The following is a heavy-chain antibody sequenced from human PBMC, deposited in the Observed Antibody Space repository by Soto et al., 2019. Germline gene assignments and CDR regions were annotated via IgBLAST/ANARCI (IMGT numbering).Heavy chain of an antibody. Sequence: GGSLRLSCAASGVQLRNYWMHWVRQPPGKGLEWVSLINSEGSNENYADSVKGRFTISRDNAKNTLYLQMNSLRAEDTAVYYCAKKLFDSSGYHFDYWGQGTLVTVSS. CDR1: GVQLRNYW. V-gene: IGHV3-74*01. J-gene: IGHJ4*02. CDR3: AKKLFDSSGYHFDY. CDR2: INSEGSNE. D-gene: IGHD3-22*01.